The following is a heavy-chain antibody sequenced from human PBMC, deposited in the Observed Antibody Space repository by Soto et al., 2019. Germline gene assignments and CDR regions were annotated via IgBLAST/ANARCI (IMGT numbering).Heavy chain of an antibody. V-gene: IGHV1-2*02. Sequence: QVQLVQSGAEVRKPGASVTVSCRSSGDSFNDYYIHWVRQAPGQGFGWRGWTNLNGGVTKYAQKFQGGVSMTRDTATRTDYMQLSRLRSDDTAVYYCARESGGATATLDYYYFYMDVWGTGTTVTVSS. CDR2: TNLNGGVT. CDR3: ARESGGATATLDYYYFYMDV. CDR1: GDSFNDYY. D-gene: IGHD5-12*01. J-gene: IGHJ6*03.